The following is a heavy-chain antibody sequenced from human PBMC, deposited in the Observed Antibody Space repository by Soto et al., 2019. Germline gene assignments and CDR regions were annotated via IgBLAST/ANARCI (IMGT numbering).Heavy chain of an antibody. Sequence: PGESLKISCQGSGYSFTSYWIGWVRQMPGKVLEWMGIIYPGDSDTRYSPSFQGQVTISSDKSISTAYLQWSSLKASDTAMYYCARRYSSSPYNWFDPWGQGTQDNVSS. D-gene: IGHD6-6*01. CDR3: ARRYSSSPYNWFDP. CDR1: GYSFTSYW. J-gene: IGHJ5*02. CDR2: IYPGDSDT. V-gene: IGHV5-51*01.